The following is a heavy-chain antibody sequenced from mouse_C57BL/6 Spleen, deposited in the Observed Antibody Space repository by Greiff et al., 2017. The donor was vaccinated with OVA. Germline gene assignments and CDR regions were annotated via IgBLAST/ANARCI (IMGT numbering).Heavy chain of an antibody. J-gene: IGHJ4*01. V-gene: IGHV5-12*01. CDR2: ISNGGGST. CDR3: AREIYYYGSRGYAMDY. CDR1: GFTFSDYY. D-gene: IGHD1-1*01. Sequence: EVQLVESGGGLVQPGGSLKLSCAASGFTFSDYYMYWVRQTPEKRLEWVAYISNGGGSTYYPDTVKGRFTISRDNAKNTLYLQMSRLKSEDTAMYYCAREIYYYGSRGYAMDYWGQGTSVTVSS.